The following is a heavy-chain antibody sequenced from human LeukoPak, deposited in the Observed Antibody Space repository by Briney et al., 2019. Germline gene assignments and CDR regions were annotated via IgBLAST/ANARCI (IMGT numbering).Heavy chain of an antibody. J-gene: IGHJ4*02. D-gene: IGHD6-19*01. Sequence: PSETLSLTCAVSGGSISSTIWWSWVRQPPWKGLEWIGEIFHTGSTNYNLSLESRVTISVGKSKNQFSLKLISVTAADTAVYYCARRPSGSGWIDYWGQGTLVTVSS. CDR2: IFHTGST. V-gene: IGHV4-4*02. CDR3: ARRPSGSGWIDY. CDR1: GGSISSTIW.